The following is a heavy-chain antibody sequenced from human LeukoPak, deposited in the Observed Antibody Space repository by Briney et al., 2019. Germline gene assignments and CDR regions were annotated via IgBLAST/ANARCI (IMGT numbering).Heavy chain of an antibody. Sequence: SETLSLTCAVYGGSFSGYYWSWIRQPPGKGLEWIGEINHSGSTNYNPSLKSRVTISVDTSKNQFSLKLSSVTAADTVVYYCARGRLKQHSPLGYWGQGTLVTVSS. J-gene: IGHJ4*02. CDR2: INHSGST. D-gene: IGHD6-13*01. CDR3: ARGRLKQHSPLGY. V-gene: IGHV4-34*01. CDR1: GGSFSGYY.